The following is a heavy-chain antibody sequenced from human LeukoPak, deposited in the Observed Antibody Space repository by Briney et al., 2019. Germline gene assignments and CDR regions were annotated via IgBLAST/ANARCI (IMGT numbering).Heavy chain of an antibody. CDR2: INHSGST. V-gene: IGHV4-34*01. CDR1: GFTFSSYA. J-gene: IGHJ5*02. Sequence: PGGSLRLSCAASGFTFSSYAMSWVRQAPGKGLEWIGEINHSGSTNYNPSLKSRVTISVDTSKKQFFLRLSSVTAADTAVYYCAKGHRYSSSWYWSHWFDPWGQGTLVTVSS. D-gene: IGHD6-13*01. CDR3: AKGHRYSSSWYWSHWFDP.